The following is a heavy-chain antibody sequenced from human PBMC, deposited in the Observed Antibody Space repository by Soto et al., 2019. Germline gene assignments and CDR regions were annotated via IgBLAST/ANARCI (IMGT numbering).Heavy chain of an antibody. J-gene: IGHJ4*02. Sequence: SETLSLTCTVSGGSVSSGNYYWSWIRQPPGKGLEWIGYFYYTGTTNYNPSLKSRVTISVDASKNQFSLRLSSLTAADTAVYYCARSMHYSDGSNYSPFDYWGQGTLVTVS. D-gene: IGHD3-22*01. CDR3: ARSMHYSDGSNYSPFDY. V-gene: IGHV4-61*01. CDR2: FYYTGTT. CDR1: GGSVSSGNYY.